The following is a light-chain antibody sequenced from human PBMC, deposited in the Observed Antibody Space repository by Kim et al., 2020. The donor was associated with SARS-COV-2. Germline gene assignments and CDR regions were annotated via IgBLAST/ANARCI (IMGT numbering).Light chain of an antibody. J-gene: IGLJ2*01. V-gene: IGLV1-40*01. CDR2: GNS. CDR3: QSYDSSLSDPPHVV. CDR1: SSNIGAGYD. Sequence: QSVLTQPPSVSGAPGQRVTISCTGSSSNIGAGYDVHWYQQLPGTAPKLLIYGNSNRPSGVPDRFSGSKSGTSASLAITGLQAEDEADYYCQSYDSSLSDPPHVVFGGGTQLTVL.